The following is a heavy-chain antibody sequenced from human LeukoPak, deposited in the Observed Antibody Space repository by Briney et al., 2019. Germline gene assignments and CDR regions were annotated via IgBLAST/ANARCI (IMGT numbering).Heavy chain of an antibody. V-gene: IGHV1-2*02. Sequence: ASVKVSCKTSGYTFTGFYMHWVRQAPGQGLEWMGWINPNSGGTNYAQKFQGRFTMTRDTSINTAYMEVSRLRSNDTAVYYCARASISAAGTALIDYWGQGTLVTVSS. J-gene: IGHJ4*02. CDR2: INPNSGGT. CDR1: GYTFTGFY. CDR3: ARASISAAGTALIDY. D-gene: IGHD6-19*01.